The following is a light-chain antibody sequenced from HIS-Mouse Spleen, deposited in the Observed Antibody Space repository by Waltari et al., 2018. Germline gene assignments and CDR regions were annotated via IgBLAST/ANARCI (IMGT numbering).Light chain of an antibody. CDR1: QSVSSSY. Sequence: ELVLTQSPGTLSLSPGDRATLACRASQSVSSSYLAWYQQKPGQAPRLLIYCASSRATGIPDRVSGSGSGTDFTLTISRLEPEDFAVYYCQQYGSSPRTFGQGTKVEIK. J-gene: IGKJ1*01. CDR3: QQYGSSPRT. CDR2: CAS. V-gene: IGKV3-20*01.